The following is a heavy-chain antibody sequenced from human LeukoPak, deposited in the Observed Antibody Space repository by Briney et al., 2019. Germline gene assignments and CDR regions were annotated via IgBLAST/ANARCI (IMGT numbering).Heavy chain of an antibody. Sequence: SVKVSCKASGGTFSSYAISWVRQAPGQGLEWMGRIIPILGIANYAQKFQGRVTITADKSTSTAYMELSSLRSEDTAVYYCAVAGIVGATTLDYWGQGTLVTVSS. CDR1: GGTFSSYA. J-gene: IGHJ4*02. CDR3: AVAGIVGATTLDY. D-gene: IGHD1-26*01. CDR2: IIPILGIA. V-gene: IGHV1-69*04.